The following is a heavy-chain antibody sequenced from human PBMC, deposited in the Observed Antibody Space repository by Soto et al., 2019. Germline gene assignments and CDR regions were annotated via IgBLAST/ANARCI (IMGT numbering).Heavy chain of an antibody. CDR2: IYYGGSI. D-gene: IGHD5-18*01. V-gene: IGHV4-59*01. CDR3: ARRYGYSFDY. CDR1: GGSISSYY. J-gene: IGHJ4*02. Sequence: SETLSLTCTVSGGSISSYYWSWIRQPPGKGLEWIGYIYYGGSINYNPSLKSRVIISVDTAKNQFSLKLSSVTAADTAVYYCARRYGYSFDYWGQGTLVTVSS.